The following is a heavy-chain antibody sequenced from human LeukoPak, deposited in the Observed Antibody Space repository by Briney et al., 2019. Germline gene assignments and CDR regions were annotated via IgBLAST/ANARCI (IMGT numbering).Heavy chain of an antibody. Sequence: SETLSLTCAVYGGSFSGYYWSWIRQPPGKGLEWIGEINHSGSTNYNPSLKSRVTISVDTSKNQFSLKLSSVTAADAAVYYCARGRGVYGLGHHHYYYMDVWGKGTTVTVSS. V-gene: IGHV4-34*01. CDR1: GGSFSGYY. J-gene: IGHJ6*03. CDR3: ARGRGVYGLGHHHYYYMDV. CDR2: INHSGST. D-gene: IGHD3-10*01.